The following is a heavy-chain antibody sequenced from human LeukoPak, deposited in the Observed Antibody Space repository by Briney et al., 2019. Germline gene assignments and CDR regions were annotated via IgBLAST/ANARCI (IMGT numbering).Heavy chain of an antibody. CDR2: IYYSGST. D-gene: IGHD2-2*01. Sequence: SETLSLTCTVSGGSISSGGYYWSWIRQHPGKGLEWIGYIYYSGSTYYNPSLKSRVTISVDTSKNQFSLKLSSVTAADTAVYYCARDLTFPSSHGMDVWGQGTTVTVSS. CDR3: ARDLTFPSSHGMDV. J-gene: IGHJ6*02. V-gene: IGHV4-31*03. CDR1: GGSISSGGYY.